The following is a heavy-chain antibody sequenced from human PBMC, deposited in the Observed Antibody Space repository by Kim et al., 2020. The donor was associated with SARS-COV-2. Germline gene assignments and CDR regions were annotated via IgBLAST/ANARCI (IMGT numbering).Heavy chain of an antibody. CDR3: ARDRTAFDY. V-gene: IGHV3-48*02. J-gene: IGHJ4*02. CDR1: VLTFSTTD. Sequence: GGSLRLSCAVSVLTFSTTDMHWVRQAPGKGLEWIAYISRSGSAIVYADSVKGRFTISRDEAKNSIFLQMNSLRDEDTAVYYCARDRTAFDYWGQGTLVTVSS. D-gene: IGHD1-1*01. CDR2: ISRSGSAI.